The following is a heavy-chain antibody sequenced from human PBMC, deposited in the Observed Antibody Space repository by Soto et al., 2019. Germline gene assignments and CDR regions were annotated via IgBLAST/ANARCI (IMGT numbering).Heavy chain of an antibody. CDR2: ISGSGGTT. CDR1: GFTFRNYC. Sequence: GGSLRLSCAASGFTFRNYCMSWARQAPGKGLEWVSAISGSGGTTHYADSVKGRFTISRDNSKNTLYLQMNSLRVEDTAVYYCAKGTGYDFWSGYYTRYYYYGMDVWGQGTTVTVSS. J-gene: IGHJ6*02. CDR3: AKGTGYDFWSGYYTRYYYYGMDV. V-gene: IGHV3-23*01. D-gene: IGHD3-3*01.